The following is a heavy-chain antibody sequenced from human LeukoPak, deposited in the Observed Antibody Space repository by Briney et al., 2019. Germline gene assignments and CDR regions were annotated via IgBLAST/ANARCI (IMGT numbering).Heavy chain of an antibody. CDR1: GFTFSSYA. J-gene: IGHJ3*02. D-gene: IGHD3-22*01. CDR2: ISYDGSNK. Sequence: GGFLRLSCAASGFTFSSYAMHWVRQAPGKGLEWVAVISYDGSNKYYADSVKGRFTISRDNSKNTLYLQMNSLRAEDTAVYYCARVADSSGFYFSIGAFDIWGQGTMVTVSS. CDR3: ARVADSSGFYFSIGAFDI. V-gene: IGHV3-30*01.